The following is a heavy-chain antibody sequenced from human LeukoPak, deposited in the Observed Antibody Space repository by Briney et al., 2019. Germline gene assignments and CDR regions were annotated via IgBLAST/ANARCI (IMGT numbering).Heavy chain of an antibody. CDR3: ARGPNSNWSGLDF. CDR1: GNYW. Sequence: GGSLRLSCAASGNYWMHWVRQVPGKGLVWVSHINSGGSWTSYADSVKGRFTISKDNAKNTVYLQMNSLRAEDTAVYYCARGPNSNWSGLDFWGQGTLLTVSS. J-gene: IGHJ4*02. CDR2: INSGGSWT. D-gene: IGHD6-6*01. V-gene: IGHV3-74*01.